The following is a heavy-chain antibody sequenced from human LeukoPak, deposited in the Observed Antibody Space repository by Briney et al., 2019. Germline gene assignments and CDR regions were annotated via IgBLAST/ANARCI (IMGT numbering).Heavy chain of an antibody. D-gene: IGHD6-13*01. V-gene: IGHV3-7*01. CDR3: AKDGRVAAAAYYFDY. J-gene: IGHJ4*02. CDR1: GFTFSSYW. Sequence: GGSLRLSCAASGFTFSSYWMSWVRQAPGKGLEWVANIKQDGSEKYYVDSVKGRFTISRDNAKNSLYLQMNSLRAEDTAVYYCAKDGRVAAAAYYFDYWGQGTLATVSS. CDR2: IKQDGSEK.